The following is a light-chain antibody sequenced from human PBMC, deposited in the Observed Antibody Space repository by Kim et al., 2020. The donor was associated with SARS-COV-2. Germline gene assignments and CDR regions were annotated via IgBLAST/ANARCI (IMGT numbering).Light chain of an antibody. CDR1: KLGDKY. V-gene: IGLV3-1*01. CDR2: QDS. CDR3: QAWDSSTVV. Sequence: VSPGQTARITCYGDKLGDKYACWYQQKPGQSPVLVIYQDSKRPSGIPKRFSGSNSGNTATLTISGTQAMDEADYYCQAWDSSTVVFGGGTQLTVL. J-gene: IGLJ2*01.